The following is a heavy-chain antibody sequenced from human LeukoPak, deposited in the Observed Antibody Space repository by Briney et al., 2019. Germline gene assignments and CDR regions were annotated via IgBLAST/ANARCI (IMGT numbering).Heavy chain of an antibody. Sequence: PSQTLSLTCTVSGGSISSGSYYWSWIRQPAGKGLEWIGRIYTSGSTNYNPSLKSRVTISVDTSKNQFSLKLSSVTAADTAVYYCAREGSPYYYDSSGYYDDYWGQGTLVTVSS. CDR2: IYTSGST. V-gene: IGHV4-61*02. J-gene: IGHJ4*02. D-gene: IGHD3-22*01. CDR1: GGSISSGSYY. CDR3: AREGSPYYYDSSGYYDDY.